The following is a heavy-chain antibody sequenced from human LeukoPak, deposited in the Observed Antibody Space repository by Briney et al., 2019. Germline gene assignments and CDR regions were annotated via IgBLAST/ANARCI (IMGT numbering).Heavy chain of an antibody. Sequence: SETLSLTCTVSDGSIITTGYYWVWIRQPPGKGLEWVGSLYYNGITYYNPSFKRRVTISGDMSKNQFSLRLTSVIAADTAVYYCARDPYGGNSGGLDYWGQGTLVTVSS. CDR1: DGSIITTGYY. CDR3: ARDPYGGNSGGLDY. CDR2: LYYNGIT. V-gene: IGHV4-39*07. J-gene: IGHJ4*02. D-gene: IGHD4-23*01.